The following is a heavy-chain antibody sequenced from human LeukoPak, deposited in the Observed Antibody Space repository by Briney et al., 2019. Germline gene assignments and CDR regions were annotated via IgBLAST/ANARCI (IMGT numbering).Heavy chain of an antibody. J-gene: IGHJ3*02. CDR3: AREIPRMTMVRGAAGAFDI. Sequence: SGTLSLTCTVSGGSISSGGYYWSWIRQHPGKSLEWFGFIYSMGRTSYNPSLKTRVTISVDTSKNQFSLKLSSVTAADTAVYYCAREIPRMTMVRGAAGAFDIWGQGTMVTVSS. CDR2: IYSMGRT. CDR1: GGSISSGGYY. V-gene: IGHV4-31*03. D-gene: IGHD3-10*01.